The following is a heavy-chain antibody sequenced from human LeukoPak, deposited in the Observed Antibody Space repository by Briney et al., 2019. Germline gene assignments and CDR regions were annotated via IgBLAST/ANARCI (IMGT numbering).Heavy chain of an antibody. CDR3: ARGKRWLQSEFDY. CDR2: INPNSGGT. V-gene: IGHV1-2*02. Sequence: ASVKVSCKASGYTFTGYYMHWVRQAPGQGLEWMGWINPNSGGTNYAQKFQGRVTMTRDTSISTVYMELSRLKSDDTAVYYCARGKRWLQSEFDYWGQGTLVTVSS. CDR1: GYTFTGYY. D-gene: IGHD5-24*01. J-gene: IGHJ4*02.